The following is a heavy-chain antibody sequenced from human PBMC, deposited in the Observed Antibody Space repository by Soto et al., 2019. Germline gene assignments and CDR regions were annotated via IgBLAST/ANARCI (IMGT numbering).Heavy chain of an antibody. CDR3: ARAGSSGYYPFDY. CDR1: GGSISSGDYY. Sequence: SGTLSLTCTVSGGSISSGDYYWSCIRQPPGKCLEWIGYIYYSGSTYYNPSLKSRVTISVDTSKNQFSLKLSSVTAADTAVYYCARAGSSGYYPFDYWGQGTLVTVSS. D-gene: IGHD3-22*01. CDR2: IYYSGST. V-gene: IGHV4-30-4*01. J-gene: IGHJ4*02.